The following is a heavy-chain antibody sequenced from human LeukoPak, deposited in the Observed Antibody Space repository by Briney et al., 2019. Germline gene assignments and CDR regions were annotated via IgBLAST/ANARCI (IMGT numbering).Heavy chain of an antibody. V-gene: IGHV4-4*07. J-gene: IGHJ4*02. D-gene: IGHD3-16*01. CDR3: ARDPVTFGGVTIDY. Sequence: SETLSLTCTVSGGSISSYYWSWIRQHAGKGLEGIGRIYTSGSTNYNPSLKSRVTMSVDTSKNQFSLKLSSVTAADTAVYYRARDPVTFGGVTIDYWGQGTLVTVSS. CDR1: GGSISSYY. CDR2: IYTSGST.